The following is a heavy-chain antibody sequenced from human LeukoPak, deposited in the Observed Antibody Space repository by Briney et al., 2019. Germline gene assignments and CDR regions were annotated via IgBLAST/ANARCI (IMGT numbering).Heavy chain of an antibody. CDR3: ARDLTKLPPGYGMDV. J-gene: IGHJ6*04. V-gene: IGHV3-21*01. CDR2: ISSSSSYI. Sequence: GGSLRLSCAASGFTFSSYSMNWVRQAPGGGLEWVSSISSSSSYIYYADSVKGRFTISRDNAKNSLYLQMNSLRAEDTAVYYCARDLTKLPPGYGMDVWGKGTTVTVSS. CDR1: GFTFSSYS. D-gene: IGHD2-15*01.